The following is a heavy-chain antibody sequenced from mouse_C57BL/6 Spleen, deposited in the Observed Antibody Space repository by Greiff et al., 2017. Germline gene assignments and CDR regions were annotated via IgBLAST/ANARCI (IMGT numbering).Heavy chain of an antibody. CDR2: IHPNSGST. D-gene: IGHD1-1*01. J-gene: IGHJ2*01. CDR3: ARSYYGSSEYYFDY. CDR1: GYTFTSYW. V-gene: IGHV1-64*01. Sequence: VQLQQPGAELVKPGASVKLSCKASGYTFTSYWMHWVKQRPGQGLEWIGMIHPNSGSTNYNEKFKSKATLTVDKSSSTAYMQLSSLTSEDAAVYYCARSYYGSSEYYFDYWGQGTTRTVAS.